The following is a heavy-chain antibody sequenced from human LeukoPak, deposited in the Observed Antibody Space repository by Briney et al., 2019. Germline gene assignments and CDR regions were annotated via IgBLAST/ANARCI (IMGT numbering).Heavy chain of an antibody. V-gene: IGHV3-7*05. D-gene: IGHD4-11*01. CDR1: GFTFSSNW. J-gene: IGHJ4*02. CDR3: VRAGSYNFDY. Sequence: PGGSLRLSCAASGFTFSSNWMTWVRQAPGKGLEWVANINKDGSETYYADSVKGRFAISRDNAQNSLVLQMNSLRAEDTAVYYCVRAGSYNFDYWGQGTLVTVSS. CDR2: INKDGSET.